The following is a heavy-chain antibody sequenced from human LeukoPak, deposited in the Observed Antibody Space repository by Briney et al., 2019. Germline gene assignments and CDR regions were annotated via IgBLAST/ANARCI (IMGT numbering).Heavy chain of an antibody. CDR2: INHSGST. Sequence: SETLSLTCAVYGGSFSGYYWSWIRQPPGKGLEWIGEINHSGSTNYNPSLKSRVTISVDTSKNQFSLKLSSVTAADTAVYYCARGDIRRSVRHYFDYWGQGTLVTVSS. J-gene: IGHJ4*02. CDR1: GGSFSGYY. D-gene: IGHD3-9*01. CDR3: ARGDIRRSVRHYFDY. V-gene: IGHV4-34*01.